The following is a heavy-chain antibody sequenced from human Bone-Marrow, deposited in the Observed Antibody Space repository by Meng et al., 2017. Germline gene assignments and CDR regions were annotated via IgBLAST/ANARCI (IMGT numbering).Heavy chain of an antibody. CDR2: IHHNGITM. V-gene: IGHV3-48*04. J-gene: IGHJ4*02. CDR1: GFTFSSYG. Sequence: ETLSLTCAASGFTFSSYGMHWVRQAPGKGLEWVSYIHHNGITMDYADSVKGRFTMSRDNAKNSLYLQMNSLRVEDTAVYYCARDLWFGEFLWGQGTLVTVSS. CDR3: ARDLWFGEFL. D-gene: IGHD3-10*01.